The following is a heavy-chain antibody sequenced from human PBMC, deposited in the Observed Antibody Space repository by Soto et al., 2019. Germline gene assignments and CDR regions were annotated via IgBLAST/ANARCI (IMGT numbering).Heavy chain of an antibody. CDR2: INSDGSST. D-gene: IGHD3-22*01. V-gene: IGHV3-74*01. CDR3: ATRASYSDSIGYLDY. CDR1: GFTFSSYW. Sequence: PGGSLRLSCAASGFTFSSYWMHWVRQAPGKGLVWVSRINSDGSSTSYADSVKGRFTISRDNAKNTLYLQMNSPRAKDTAVYYFATRASYSDSIGYLDYWRQGTLVTVSS. J-gene: IGHJ4*01.